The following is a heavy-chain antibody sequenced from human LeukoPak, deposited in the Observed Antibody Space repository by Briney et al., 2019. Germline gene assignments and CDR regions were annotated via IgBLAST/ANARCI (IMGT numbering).Heavy chain of an antibody. D-gene: IGHD3-10*01. J-gene: IGHJ3*01. CDR2: IFYSGST. Sequence: PSETLSLTCTVSGGSVSTSNYYWGWIRQPPGKGLEWIGNIFYSGSTYYSPSLKSRVTISLDTSRNQFSLKLTSVTAADTAVYYCAKSNGYGLVDNWGQGTMVTVSS. V-gene: IGHV4-39*07. CDR3: AKSNGYGLVDN. CDR1: GGSVSTSNYY.